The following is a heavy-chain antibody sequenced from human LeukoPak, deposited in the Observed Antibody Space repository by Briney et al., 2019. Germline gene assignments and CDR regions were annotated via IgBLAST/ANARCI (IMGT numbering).Heavy chain of an antibody. CDR3: ARSTSTSSWVDS. Sequence: GASVKLPRTSSGYTFTGYYIYWVRQAPGQGLDWMGWINPNSGDTHYAQKFQGRVTMTRDTSISTAYMELSSLRSDDTAVFYCARSTSTSSWVDSWGHRT. D-gene: IGHD2-2*01. CDR1: GYTFTGYY. V-gene: IGHV1-2*02. CDR2: INPNSGDT. J-gene: IGHJ5*01.